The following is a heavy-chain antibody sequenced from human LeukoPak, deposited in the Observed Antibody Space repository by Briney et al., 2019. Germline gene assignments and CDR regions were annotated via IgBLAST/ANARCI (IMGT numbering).Heavy chain of an antibody. J-gene: IGHJ5*02. CDR1: GYTFTSYY. CDR3: ARAKRIAAAGGNWFDP. CDR2: INPSGGST. V-gene: IGHV1-46*01. Sequence: ASVKVSCKASGYTFTSYYMHWVRQAPGQGLEWMGIINPSGGSTSYAQKFQGRVTMTRDTSTSTVYMELSSLRSDDTAVYYCARAKRIAAAGGNWFDPWGQGTLVTVSS. D-gene: IGHD6-13*01.